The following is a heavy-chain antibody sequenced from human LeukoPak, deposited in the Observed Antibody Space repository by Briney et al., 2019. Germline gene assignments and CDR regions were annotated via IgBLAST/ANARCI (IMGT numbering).Heavy chain of an antibody. CDR1: GFSFSDYS. CDR2: IRGSGTTI. D-gene: IGHD4-23*01. V-gene: IGHV3-48*01. CDR3: TRRGYSSGDDY. Sequence: GGAVRLSCAASGFSFSDYSMTWVRQAPGKGLDWVAYIRGSGTTIYYADSVKGRFTISRDNAKNSLYLQMNSLRAEDTAVYYCTRRGYSSGDDYWGQGSLVTVSS. J-gene: IGHJ4*02.